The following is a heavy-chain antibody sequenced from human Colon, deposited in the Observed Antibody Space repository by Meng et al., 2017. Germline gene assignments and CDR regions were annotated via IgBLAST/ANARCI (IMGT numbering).Heavy chain of an antibody. J-gene: IGHJ5*02. D-gene: IGHD4-17*01. Sequence: QVPVQESGPGLVRPSETLSLTCTVSGASVSSDSHYWSWIRQSPGKGLEWIGYIYYIGNTNYNPSLASRVSMSLDTSKNHFSLHLTSVTAADTAIYYCARVNGDFDEAWFDPWGQGTLVTVSS. CDR1: GASVSSDSHY. V-gene: IGHV4-61*03. CDR3: ARVNGDFDEAWFDP. CDR2: IYYIGNT.